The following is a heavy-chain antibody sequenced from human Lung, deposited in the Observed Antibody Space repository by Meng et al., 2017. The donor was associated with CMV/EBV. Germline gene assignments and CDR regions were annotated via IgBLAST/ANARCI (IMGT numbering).Heavy chain of an antibody. Sequence: AXVXVSXXASGYIFTNYGISWVRQAPGQGLEWMGIINPSGGSTSYAQKFQGRVTMTRDTSTSTVYMELSSLRSEDTAVYYCARDPRLSTYYDFWSGYKNGMDVWGQGTTVXVSS. J-gene: IGHJ6*02. V-gene: IGHV1-46*01. CDR1: GYIFTNYG. CDR3: ARDPRLSTYYDFWSGYKNGMDV. CDR2: INPSGGST. D-gene: IGHD3-3*01.